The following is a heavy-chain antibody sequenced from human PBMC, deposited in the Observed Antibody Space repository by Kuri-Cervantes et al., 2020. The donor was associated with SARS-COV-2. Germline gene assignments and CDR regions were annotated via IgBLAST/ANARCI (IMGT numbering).Heavy chain of an antibody. CDR2: ISSSSSYI. CDR3: ARVGSTMVRGVIMRGADAFDI. Sequence: GESLKISCAASGFTFSSYSMNWVRQAPGKGLEWVSSISSSSSYIYYADSVKGRLTISRDNAKNSLYLQMNSLRAEDTAVYYCARVGSTMVRGVIMRGADAFDIWGQGTMVTVSS. CDR1: GFTFSSYS. V-gene: IGHV3-21*01. J-gene: IGHJ3*02. D-gene: IGHD3-10*01.